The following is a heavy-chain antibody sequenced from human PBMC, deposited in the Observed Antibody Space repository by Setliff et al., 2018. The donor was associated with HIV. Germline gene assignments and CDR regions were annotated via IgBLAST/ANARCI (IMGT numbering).Heavy chain of an antibody. CDR3: ARILDMSSRTRTLYHAMDV. Sequence: GGSLRLSCAASGFTFSSYEMNWVRQAPGKGLEWVSFISVSGFTIHYADSVQGRFTISRDNARNPLSLQLNSLRADDTAVYYCARILDMSSRTRTLYHAMDVWGRGTTVTVSS. J-gene: IGHJ6*02. CDR2: ISVSGFTI. V-gene: IGHV3-48*03. CDR1: GFTFSSYE. D-gene: IGHD3-10*01.